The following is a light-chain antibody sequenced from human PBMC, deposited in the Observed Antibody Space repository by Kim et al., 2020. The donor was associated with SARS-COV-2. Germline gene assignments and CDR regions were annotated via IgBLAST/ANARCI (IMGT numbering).Light chain of an antibody. CDR3: SSYRSSNTVI. CDR1: SSDVGAYNY. CDR2: DVS. V-gene: IGLV2-14*03. Sequence: QSVLTQPASVSGSPGQSITISCTGTSSDVGAYNYVSWYQQHPGKAPKFIIYDVSNRPSGVSNRFSGSKSGNTASLTISGLQAEDEADYYCSSYRSSNTVIFGGGTQLTVL. J-gene: IGLJ2*01.